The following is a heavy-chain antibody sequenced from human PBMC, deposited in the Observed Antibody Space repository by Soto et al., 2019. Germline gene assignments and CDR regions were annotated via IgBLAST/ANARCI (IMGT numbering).Heavy chain of an antibody. CDR2: IRSKANSYAT. CDR3: TTLFRGAFDI. V-gene: IGHV3-73*01. CDR1: GFTFSGSA. J-gene: IGHJ3*02. Sequence: VQLVESGGGLVQPGGSLKLSCAASGFTFSGSAMHWVRQASGKGLEWVGRIRSKANSYATAYAASVKGRFTISRDDSKNTAYLQMNSLKTEDTAVYYCTTLFRGAFDIWGQGTMVTVSS. D-gene: IGHD3-10*01.